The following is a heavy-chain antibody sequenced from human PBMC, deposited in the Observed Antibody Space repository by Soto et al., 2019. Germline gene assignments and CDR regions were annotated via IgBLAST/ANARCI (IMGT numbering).Heavy chain of an antibody. V-gene: IGHV4-59*01. CDR3: ARGYSSSWAPCYSGMDV. CDR1: GSISSYY. D-gene: IGHD2-2*01. J-gene: IGHJ6*02. CDR2: IYYSGSA. Sequence: SETLSLTCTVSGSISSYYWSWIRQPPGKGLEWIGYIYYSGSAHYSPSLKSRVTISVDTSKNQISLKLSSVTAADAAVYYCARGYSSSWAPCYSGMDVWGQGTTVTVSS.